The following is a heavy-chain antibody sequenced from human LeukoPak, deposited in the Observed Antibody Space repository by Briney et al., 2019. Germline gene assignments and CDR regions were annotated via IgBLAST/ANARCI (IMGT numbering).Heavy chain of an antibody. Sequence: GGSLRLSCAASGFTFSSYAMHWVRQAPGKGLEWVAVISYDGSNKYYADSVKGRFTISRDNSKNTLYPQMNSLRAEDTAVYCCARDRRPDGMDVWGQGTTVTVSS. CDR2: ISYDGSNK. CDR3: ARDRRPDGMDV. J-gene: IGHJ6*02. CDR1: GFTFSSYA. V-gene: IGHV3-30*04.